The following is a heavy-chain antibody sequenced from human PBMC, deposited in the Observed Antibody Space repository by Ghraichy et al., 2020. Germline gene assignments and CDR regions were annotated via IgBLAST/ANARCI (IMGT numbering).Heavy chain of an antibody. J-gene: IGHJ1*01. CDR2: ISAYNGNT. CDR1: GYTFTSYL. V-gene: IGHV1-18*04. CDR3: ARGRIAAADPEYFQH. Sequence: ASVKVSCKAFGYTFTSYLISWVRQAPGQGLEWMGRISAYNGNTNYAQKLQGRVTMTTDTSTSTAYMELRSLRSDDTAVYYCARGRIAAADPEYFQHWGQGTLVTVSS. D-gene: IGHD6-13*01.